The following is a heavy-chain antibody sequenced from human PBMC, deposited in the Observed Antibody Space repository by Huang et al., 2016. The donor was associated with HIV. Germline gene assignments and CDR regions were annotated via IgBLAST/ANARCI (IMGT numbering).Heavy chain of an antibody. D-gene: IGHD1-26*01. V-gene: IGHV3-30*18. J-gene: IGHJ4*02. CDR3: AKDGADEEWDIDY. Sequence: VQLVESGGGVVPPGRSLRLACAASGFSCSTYGLHCVRQTPGKGLEWVAVISDDGSNKDYAHSVKGRVTISRDTSENKVYLQMNSLRHEDTAVYYCAKDGADEEWDIDYWGQGTLVTVSS. CDR2: ISDDGSNK. CDR1: GFSCSTYG.